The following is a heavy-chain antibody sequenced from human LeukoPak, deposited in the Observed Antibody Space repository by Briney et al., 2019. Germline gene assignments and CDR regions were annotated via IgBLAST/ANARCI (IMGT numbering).Heavy chain of an antibody. CDR3: ARCKSDNWNDGDRFDH. Sequence: PSETLSLTCAVYGGSFSGYYWSWIRQPPGKGLECIGEINPSGSTNYNPPLKSRVTISVDTSKNQFSLKLSSVTAADTAVYYCARCKSDNWNDGDRFDHWGQGTLVTVSS. CDR2: INPSGST. D-gene: IGHD1-1*01. CDR1: GGSFSGYY. V-gene: IGHV4-34*01. J-gene: IGHJ5*02.